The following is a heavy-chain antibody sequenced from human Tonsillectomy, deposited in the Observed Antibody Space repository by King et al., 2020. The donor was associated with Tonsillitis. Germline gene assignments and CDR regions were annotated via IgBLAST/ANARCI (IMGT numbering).Heavy chain of an antibody. J-gene: IGHJ3*02. Sequence: VQLQESGPGLVKTSETMSLTCTVSGGSISSYYWSWIRQPAGKGLEWIGRIYSSGSTNYSPSLKSRVTMSVATSKNQFSLKLSSVTAADTAVYYCARFLTATDAFDIWGQGTMVTVS. CDR1: GGSISSYY. V-gene: IGHV4-4*07. CDR3: ARFLTATDAFDI. CDR2: IYSSGST. D-gene: IGHD3-9*01.